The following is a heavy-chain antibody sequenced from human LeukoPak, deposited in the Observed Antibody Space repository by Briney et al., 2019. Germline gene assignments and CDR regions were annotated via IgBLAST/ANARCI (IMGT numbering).Heavy chain of an antibody. D-gene: IGHD3-10*01. CDR3: GASMVRGVIDYYYYMDV. J-gene: IGHJ6*03. CDR1: GFIFSSYA. V-gene: IGHV3-23*01. Sequence: GGSLRLSCAASGFIFSSYAMHWVRQAPGKGLEWVSAISCSGGNTYYADSVKGRFTISRDNSKNTLYLQMNSLRAQDTAVYYCGASMVRGVIDYYYYMDVWGKGTTVTISS. CDR2: ISCSGGNT.